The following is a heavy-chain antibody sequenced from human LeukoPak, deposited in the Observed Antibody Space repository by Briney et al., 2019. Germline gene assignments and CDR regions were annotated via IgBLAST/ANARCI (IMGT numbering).Heavy chain of an antibody. V-gene: IGHV3-21*06. J-gene: IGHJ6*03. CDR1: VFTFRSYS. D-gene: IGHD4-17*01. CDR3: ARVRQSKANYYYYYMDV. CDR2: ISSSSDYI. Sequence: PGGSLRLSCAAPVFTFRSYSMNWVRQAPGKGLEWVSFISSSSDYIYYADSVKGRFTISRDNAKSSLDLQMNSLRAEVTAVYYCARVRQSKANYYYYYMDVWGKGTTVTVSS.